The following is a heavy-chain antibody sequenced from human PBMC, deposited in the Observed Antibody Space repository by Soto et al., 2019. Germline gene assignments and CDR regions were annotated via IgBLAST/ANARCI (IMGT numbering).Heavy chain of an antibody. CDR2: IIPIFGTA. CDR3: APEGDYYDSSGYLTPVF. V-gene: IGHV1-69*13. J-gene: IGHJ4*02. CDR1: GGTFSSYA. Sequence: SVKVSCKASGGTFSSYAISCVRQAPGQGLEWMGGIIPIFGTANYAQKFQGRVTITADESTSTAYMELSSLRSEDTAVYYCAPEGDYYDSSGYLTPVFWGQGTLVTVSS. D-gene: IGHD3-22*01.